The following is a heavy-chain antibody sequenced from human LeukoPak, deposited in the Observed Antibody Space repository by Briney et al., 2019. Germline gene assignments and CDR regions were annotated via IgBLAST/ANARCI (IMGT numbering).Heavy chain of an antibody. V-gene: IGHV1-3*01. D-gene: IGHD2-2*01. Sequence: EASVKVSCKASGYTFTSYAMHWVRQAPGQRLEWMGWINAGNGNTKYSQKFQGRVTMTRDTSTSTVYLELSSLRSEDTAVYYCARWVGGPAGINYYGMDVWGQGTTVTVSS. CDR2: INAGNGNT. CDR3: ARWVGGPAGINYYGMDV. J-gene: IGHJ6*02. CDR1: GYTFTSYA.